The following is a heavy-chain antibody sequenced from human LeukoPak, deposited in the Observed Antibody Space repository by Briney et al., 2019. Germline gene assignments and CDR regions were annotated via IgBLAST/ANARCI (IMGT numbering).Heavy chain of an antibody. Sequence: PGGSLRLSCAASGFTFSSYTMSWVRQAPGKGLEWVSTISNSGRNTFYTDSVKGRFTISRDNSKNTLYLQMNSLRAEDTAVYYCARDRSSSSWFDYWGQGTLVTVSS. CDR3: ARDRSSSSWFDY. CDR2: ISNSGRNT. CDR1: GFTFSSYT. V-gene: IGHV3-23*01. J-gene: IGHJ4*02. D-gene: IGHD6-13*01.